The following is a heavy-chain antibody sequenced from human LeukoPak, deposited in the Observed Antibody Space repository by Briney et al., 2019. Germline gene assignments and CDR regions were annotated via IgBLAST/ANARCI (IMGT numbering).Heavy chain of an antibody. CDR3: VRLVAPWGYDAFDI. CDR1: GYTFTGYY. V-gene: IGHV1-2*02. J-gene: IGHJ3*02. Sequence: ASVKVSCKASGYTFTGYYMHWVRQAPGQGLEWMGWINPNSGGTNYAQKFQGRVTMTRDTSISTAYMELSRLRSDDTAVYYCVRLVAPWGYDAFDIWGQGTMVTVSS. CDR2: INPNSGGT. D-gene: IGHD5-12*01.